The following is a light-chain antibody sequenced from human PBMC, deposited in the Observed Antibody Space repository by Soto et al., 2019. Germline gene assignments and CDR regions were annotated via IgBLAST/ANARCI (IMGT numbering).Light chain of an antibody. J-gene: IGKJ4*01. Sequence: DIQMTQSPSSLSAFVGDRVTITCRASQSISNSLNWYQQKPGKAPRLLISTISSLQSGVPSRFTGSGSGTDFTLTISSLQPEDFATYYCQHTHSTPLTFGGGTKVEV. V-gene: IGKV1-39*01. CDR3: QHTHSTPLT. CDR2: TIS. CDR1: QSISNS.